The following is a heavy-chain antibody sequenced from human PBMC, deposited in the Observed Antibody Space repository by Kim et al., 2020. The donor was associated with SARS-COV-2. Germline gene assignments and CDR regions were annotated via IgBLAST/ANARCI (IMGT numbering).Heavy chain of an antibody. CDR2: INAGNGNT. J-gene: IGHJ6*02. Sequence: ASVKVSCKASGYTFTSYAMHWVRQAPGQRLEWMGWINAGNGNTKYSQKFQGRVTITRDTSASTAYMELSSLRSEDTAVYYCARSLYYCYGMDVWGQGTTVTVSS. CDR3: ARSLYYCYGMDV. CDR1: GYTFTSYA. V-gene: IGHV1-3*01.